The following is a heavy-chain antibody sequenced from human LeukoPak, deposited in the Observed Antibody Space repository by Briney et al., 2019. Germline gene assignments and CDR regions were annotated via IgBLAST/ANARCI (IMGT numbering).Heavy chain of an antibody. V-gene: IGHV3-21*01. Sequence: PGGSLRLSCAASGFTFSSYSMNWVRQAPGKGLEWVSSISSSSSYIYYADSVKGRFTISRDNAKNSLYLQMNSLRAEDTAVCYCARDRVTRPSDAFDIWGQGTMVTVSS. CDR3: ARDRVTRPSDAFDI. J-gene: IGHJ3*02. CDR2: ISSSSSYI. CDR1: GFTFSSYS. D-gene: IGHD4-11*01.